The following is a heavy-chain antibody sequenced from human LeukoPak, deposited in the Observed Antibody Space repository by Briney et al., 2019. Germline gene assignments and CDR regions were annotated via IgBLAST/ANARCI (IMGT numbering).Heavy chain of an antibody. V-gene: IGHV1-18*01. D-gene: IGHD1-26*01. CDR1: GYTFTTSY. CDR2: VSAYNGKT. Sequence: ASVKVSCKASGYTFTTSYINWVRQAPGQGLEWMGWVSAYNGKTSYAQQFQGRVTMTTDSSTSTAYMDLASLRSDDTAVYYCARGGTFYPSIDYWGQGTLVTVSS. J-gene: IGHJ4*02. CDR3: ARGGTFYPSIDY.